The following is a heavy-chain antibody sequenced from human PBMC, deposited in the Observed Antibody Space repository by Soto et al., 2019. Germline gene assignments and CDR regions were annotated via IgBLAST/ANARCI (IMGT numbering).Heavy chain of an antibody. CDR2: IYYSGST. CDR3: ARLPWGSYSITFDY. J-gene: IGHJ4*02. Sequence: SETLSLTCTVSGGSISSSSYYWGWIRQPPGKGLEWIGSIYYSGSTYYNPSLKSRVTISVDTSKNLFSLKLSSVTAADTAVYYCARLPWGSYSITFDYWGQGTLVTVS. D-gene: IGHD1-26*01. CDR1: GGSISSSSYY. V-gene: IGHV4-39*01.